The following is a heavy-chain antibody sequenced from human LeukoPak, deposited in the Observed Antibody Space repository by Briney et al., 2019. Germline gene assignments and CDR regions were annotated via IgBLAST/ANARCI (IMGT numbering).Heavy chain of an antibody. V-gene: IGHV3-30*03. Sequence: GGSLRLSCAASGFTFSSYGMHWVRQAPGKGLEWVALMSFDGSIEYYADSVKGRFTISRDNSKNTLSLQMNSLTAEDTAVYYCARTYCTGGNCYPGIDYWGQGTLVTVSS. J-gene: IGHJ4*02. CDR3: ARTYCTGGNCYPGIDY. D-gene: IGHD2-15*01. CDR2: MSFDGSIE. CDR1: GFTFSSYG.